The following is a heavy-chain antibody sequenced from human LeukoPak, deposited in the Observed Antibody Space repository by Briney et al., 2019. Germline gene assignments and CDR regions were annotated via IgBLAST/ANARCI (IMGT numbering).Heavy chain of an antibody. D-gene: IGHD6-13*01. CDR3: ARDLIKQQLSSPGDFDY. V-gene: IGHV1-18*01. Sequence: ASVKVSCKASGYTFTSYGISWVRQAPGQGLEWMGWISAYNGNTNYAQKLQGRVTMTTDTSTSTVYMGLRSLRSDDTAVYYCARDLIKQQLSSPGDFDYWGQGTLVTVSS. CDR1: GYTFTSYG. CDR2: ISAYNGNT. J-gene: IGHJ4*02.